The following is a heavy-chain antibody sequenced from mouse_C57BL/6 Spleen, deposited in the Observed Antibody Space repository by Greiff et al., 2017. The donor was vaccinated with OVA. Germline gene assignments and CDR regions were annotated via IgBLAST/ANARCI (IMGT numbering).Heavy chain of an antibody. J-gene: IGHJ1*03. Sequence: VMLVESGAELAKPGASVKLSCKASGYTFTSYWMHWVKQRPGQGLEWIGYINPSSGYTKYNQKFKDKATLTADKSSSTAYMQLISLTYEDSAVYYCARVTTDWYFDVWDTGTTVTVSS. CDR1: GYTFTSYW. CDR3: ARVTTDWYFDV. V-gene: IGHV1-7*01. CDR2: INPSSGYT. D-gene: IGHD1-1*01.